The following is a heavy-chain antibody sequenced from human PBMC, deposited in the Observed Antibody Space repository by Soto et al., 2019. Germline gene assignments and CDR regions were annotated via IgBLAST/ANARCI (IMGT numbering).Heavy chain of an antibody. V-gene: IGHV3-23*01. CDR2: ISGSGGST. CDR3: ARPQGSGSYYNPIDY. CDR1: GFTFSSYA. D-gene: IGHD3-10*01. J-gene: IGHJ4*02. Sequence: EVQLLESGGGLVQPGGSLRLSCAASGFTFSSYAMSWVRQAPGKGLEWVSAISGSGGSTYYADSVKGRFTNSRDNSKNTLYLQMNSLRAEDTAVYYCARPQGSGSYYNPIDYWGQGTLVTVSS.